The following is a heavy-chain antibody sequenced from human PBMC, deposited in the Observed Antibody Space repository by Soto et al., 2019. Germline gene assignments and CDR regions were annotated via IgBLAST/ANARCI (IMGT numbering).Heavy chain of an antibody. J-gene: IGHJ4*02. CDR3: ARGVVFYDYVWGSYRYIPRSYFDY. V-gene: IGHV4-34*01. Sequence: SETLSLTCAVYGGSFSGYYWSWIRQPPGKGLEWIGEINHSGSTNYNPSLKSRVTISVDTSKNQFSLKLSSVTAADTAVYYCARGVVFYDYVWGSYRYIPRSYFDYWGQGTLVTVSS. CDR1: GGSFSGYY. CDR2: INHSGST. D-gene: IGHD3-16*02.